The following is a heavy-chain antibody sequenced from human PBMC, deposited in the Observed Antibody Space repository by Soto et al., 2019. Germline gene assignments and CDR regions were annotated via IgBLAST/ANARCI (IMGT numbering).Heavy chain of an antibody. CDR1: GFTFSSYG. CDR2: IWYDGSNK. CDR3: ARAITIFGEVGDAFDI. D-gene: IGHD3-3*01. Sequence: QVQLVESGGGVVQPGRSLRLSCAASGFTFSSYGMHWVRQAPGKGLEWVAVIWYDGSNKYYADSVKGRFTISRDNSKNTLYLQMNSLRAEDTAVYYCARAITIFGEVGDAFDIWGQGTMVTVSS. J-gene: IGHJ3*02. V-gene: IGHV3-33*01.